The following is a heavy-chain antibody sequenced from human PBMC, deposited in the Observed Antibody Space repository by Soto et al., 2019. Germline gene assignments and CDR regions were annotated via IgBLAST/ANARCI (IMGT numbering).Heavy chain of an antibody. Sequence: GASVKVSCKASGGTFSSYAISWVRQAPGQGLEWMGGIIPIFGTANYAQKFQGRVTITADESTSTAYMELSSLRSEDTAVYYCAREVRASGSYSLDAFDIWGQGTMVTV. CDR3: AREVRASGSYSLDAFDI. V-gene: IGHV1-69*13. D-gene: IGHD1-26*01. CDR2: IIPIFGTA. CDR1: GGTFSSYA. J-gene: IGHJ3*02.